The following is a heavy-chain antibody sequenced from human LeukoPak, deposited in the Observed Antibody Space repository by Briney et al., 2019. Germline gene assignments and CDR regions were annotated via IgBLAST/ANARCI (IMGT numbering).Heavy chain of an antibody. Sequence: GGSLRLSCAASGFTLSSSWMYWVRQAPGKGLVWVSRINSDESITTYADSVKGRFTISRDNAKNTLYLQMNSLRAEDTAVYYCARGLVPGFLDYWGQGTPVTVSS. CDR3: ARGLVPGFLDY. CDR2: INSDESIT. CDR1: GFTLSSSW. V-gene: IGHV3-74*01. D-gene: IGHD4-11*01. J-gene: IGHJ4*02.